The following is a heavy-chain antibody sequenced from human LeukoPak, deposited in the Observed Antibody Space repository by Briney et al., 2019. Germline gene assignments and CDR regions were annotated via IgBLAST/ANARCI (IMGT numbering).Heavy chain of an antibody. Sequence: GGSLRLSCAACGFTFSSYDMHWVRQATGKGLEWVSAIGTAGDTYYPGSVKGQFTISRENAKNSLYLQMNSLRAGDTAVYYCAKGDHYYDTSGDYYMDVWGKGTTVTVSS. CDR3: AKGDHYYDTSGDYYMDV. CDR1: GFTFSSYD. CDR2: IGTAGDT. D-gene: IGHD3-22*01. J-gene: IGHJ6*03. V-gene: IGHV3-13*03.